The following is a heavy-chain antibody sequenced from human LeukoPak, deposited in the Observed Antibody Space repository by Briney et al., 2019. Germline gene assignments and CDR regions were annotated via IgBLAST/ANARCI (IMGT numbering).Heavy chain of an antibody. J-gene: IGHJ4*02. CDR2: IYSGDST. D-gene: IGHD3-16*01. V-gene: IGHV3-66*01. Sequence: GGSLRLSCAASGFTVSSNYMSWVRQAPGKGLEWVSVIYSGDSTYYADSVKDRFTISRDSSKNTLYLQMNSLRAEDTAVHYCATTYVWGDFFDYWGQGTLVTVSS. CDR1: GFTVSSNY. CDR3: ATTYVWGDFFDY.